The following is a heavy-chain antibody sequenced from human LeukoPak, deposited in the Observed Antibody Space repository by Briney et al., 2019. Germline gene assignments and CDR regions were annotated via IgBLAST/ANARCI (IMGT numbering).Heavy chain of an antibody. CDR2: INPSGGST. Sequence: ASVKVSCKASGYTFTTYYIHWVRQAPGQGLEWMGVINPSGGSTSFAQKFQARLTMTRDTSTSTVYMELSGLRSEDTAVYYCAREVVVVPAAMGFDPWGQGTLVTVSS. CDR3: AREVVVVPAAMGFDP. D-gene: IGHD2-2*01. CDR1: GYTFTTYY. J-gene: IGHJ5*02. V-gene: IGHV1-46*01.